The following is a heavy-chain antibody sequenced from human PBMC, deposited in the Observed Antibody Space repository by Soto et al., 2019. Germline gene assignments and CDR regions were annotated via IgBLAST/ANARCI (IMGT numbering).Heavy chain of an antibody. V-gene: IGHV4-59*01. CDR3: AREDHIAGFHFDY. Sequence: LSLTCAVSGGSITSYYWSWIRQPPGKGLEWIGYIYYRGSTNYNPSLKSRVTISVDTSKNQFSLKVNSVTAADTAVYYCAREDHIAGFHFDYWGQGILVTVSS. J-gene: IGHJ4*02. CDR1: GGSITSYY. D-gene: IGHD3-10*01. CDR2: IYYRGST.